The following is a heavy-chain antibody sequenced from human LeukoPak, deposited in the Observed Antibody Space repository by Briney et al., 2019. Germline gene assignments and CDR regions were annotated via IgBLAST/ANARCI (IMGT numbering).Heavy chain of an antibody. CDR1: GFTFSSYA. CDR3: APRVGSTSPFDY. CDR2: ISYDGGNK. V-gene: IGHV3-30-3*01. J-gene: IGHJ4*02. Sequence: PGGSLRLSCAASGFTFSSYAMHWVRQAPGKGLEWVAVISYDGGNKYYADSVKGRFTISRDNSKNTLYLQMNSLRAEDTAVYYCAPRVGSTSPFDYWGQGTLVTVSS. D-gene: IGHD2-2*01.